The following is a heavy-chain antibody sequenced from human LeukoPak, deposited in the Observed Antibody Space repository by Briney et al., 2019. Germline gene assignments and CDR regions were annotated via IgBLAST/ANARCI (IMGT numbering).Heavy chain of an antibody. Sequence: GESLRLSCAASGFTFSSYAMTWVRQAPGTGLEWFSFISASGGNTYYADSVKGRFTISRDNSKNTLSLQMNSLRAEDTAVYYCAKDVRVGGGGMDVWGQGTPVTVSS. CDR2: ISASGGNT. J-gene: IGHJ6*02. CDR1: GFTFSSYA. V-gene: IGHV3-23*01. D-gene: IGHD1-26*01. CDR3: AKDVRVGGGGMDV.